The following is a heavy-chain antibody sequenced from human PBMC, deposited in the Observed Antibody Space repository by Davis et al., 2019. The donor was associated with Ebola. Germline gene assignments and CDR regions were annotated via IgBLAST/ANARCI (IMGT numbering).Heavy chain of an antibody. Sequence: GGSLRLSCAASGFTFSSYWMSWVRQAPGKGLEWVANIKQDGSEKYYVDSVKGRFTISRDNAKNSLYLQMNSLRAEDTAVYYCARDYDGSGSYNYYYYGMDVWGQGTTVTVSS. CDR2: IKQDGSEK. D-gene: IGHD3-10*01. CDR3: ARDYDGSGSYNYYYYGMDV. CDR1: GFTFSSYW. J-gene: IGHJ6*02. V-gene: IGHV3-7*01.